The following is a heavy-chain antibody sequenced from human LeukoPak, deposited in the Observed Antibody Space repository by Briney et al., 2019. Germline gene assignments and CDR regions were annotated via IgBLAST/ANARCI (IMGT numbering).Heavy chain of an antibody. CDR1: GGTFSSYA. V-gene: IGHV1-69*04. Sequence: SVKVSCKASGGTFSSYAISWVRQAPGQGLEWMGRIIPILGIANYAQKFQGRVTITADKSTSTAYMELSSLRSEDTAVYYCARTTFSSRDYYYYGMDVWGQGTTVTVSS. D-gene: IGHD2/OR15-2a*01. CDR3: ARTTFSSRDYYYYGMDV. CDR2: IIPILGIA. J-gene: IGHJ6*02.